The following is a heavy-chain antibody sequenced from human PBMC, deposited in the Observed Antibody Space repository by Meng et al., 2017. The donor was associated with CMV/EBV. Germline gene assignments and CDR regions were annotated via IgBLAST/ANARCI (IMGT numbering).Heavy chain of an antibody. CDR1: VGPISSSSYY. J-gene: IGHJ4*02. CDR3: ARNPLKAHLGWELTNFDY. CDR2: IYYSGST. Sequence: SETLSLTCTVSVGPISSSSYYWGWIRQPPGKGLEWIGSIYYSGSTYYNPSLKSRVTISVDTSKNQFSLKLSSVTAADTAMYYCARNPLKAHLGWELTNFDYWGQGTLVTVSS. D-gene: IGHD1-26*01. V-gene: IGHV4-39*07.